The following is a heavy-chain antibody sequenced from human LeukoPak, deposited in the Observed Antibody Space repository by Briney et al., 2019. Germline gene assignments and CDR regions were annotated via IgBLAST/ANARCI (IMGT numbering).Heavy chain of an antibody. CDR2: IYHSGST. CDR1: GGSISSGGYY. D-gene: IGHD5-24*01. J-gene: IGHJ4*02. V-gene: IGHV4-31*03. CDR3: ATASHRDGPDY. Sequence: SETLSLTCTVSGGSISSGGYYWSWIRQHPGKGLEWIGYIYHSGSTYYNPSLKSRVTISVDTSKNQFSLRLSSVTAADTAVYYCATASHRDGPDYWGQGTLVTVSS.